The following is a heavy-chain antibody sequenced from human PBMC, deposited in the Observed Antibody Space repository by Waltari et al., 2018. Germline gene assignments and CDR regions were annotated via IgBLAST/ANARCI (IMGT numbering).Heavy chain of an antibody. J-gene: IGHJ3*01. CDR2: MYYSGGP. D-gene: IGHD3-16*01. CDR3: ARLLGDGALDV. CDR1: GDSISNTF. V-gene: IGHV4-59*08. Sequence: QVQLQESGPGLVKPSETLALTCTVSGDSISNTFCGWIRQAPGGGLDWFGFMYYSGGPYYNPSLGSRVTISVDRAQNQLSLKLTSATAADTAVYYCARLLGDGALDVWGQGTKVTVSS.